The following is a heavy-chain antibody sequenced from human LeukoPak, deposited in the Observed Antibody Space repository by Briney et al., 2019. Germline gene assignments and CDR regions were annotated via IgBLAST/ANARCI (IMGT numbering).Heavy chain of an antibody. V-gene: IGHV1-18*01. CDR2: ISAYNGNT. CDR1: GYTFTSYG. CDR3: ARVCGGDCYSDFDY. D-gene: IGHD2-21*02. Sequence: GASVKVSCKASGYTFTSYGISWVRQAPGQGLEWMGWISAYNGNTNYAQKLQGRVTMTTDTPTSTAYMELRSLRSDDTAVYYCARVCGGDCYSDFDYWGQGTLVTVSS. J-gene: IGHJ4*02.